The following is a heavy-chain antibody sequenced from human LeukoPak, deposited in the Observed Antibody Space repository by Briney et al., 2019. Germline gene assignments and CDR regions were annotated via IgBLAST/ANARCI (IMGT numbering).Heavy chain of an antibody. CDR2: ISSSSSYA. CDR1: IFTFSDYY. D-gene: IGHD2-15*01. V-gene: IGHV3-11*06. Sequence: GGSLRLSCAASIFTFSDYYMSWIRQAPGKGLEWVSYISSSSSYANYADSVKGRFTISRDNAKNSLYLQMNSLRAEDTAVYYCATAGYCSGGSCSDYYYYGMDVWGKGTTVTVSS. CDR3: ATAGYCSGGSCSDYYYYGMDV. J-gene: IGHJ6*04.